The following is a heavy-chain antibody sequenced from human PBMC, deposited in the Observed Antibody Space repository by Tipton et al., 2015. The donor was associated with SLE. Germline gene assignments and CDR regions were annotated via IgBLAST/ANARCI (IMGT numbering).Heavy chain of an antibody. CDR2: IWYDGSNK. Sequence: SGFTFSTSAMHWVRQAPGKGLEWVAVIWYDGSNKFYADSVKGRFTISRDNSKNTVSLQMNSLRVEDTAVYFCASGRGGEFLDYWGQGTLVTVSS. D-gene: IGHD3-16*01. J-gene: IGHJ4*02. CDR3: ASGRGGEFLDY. CDR1: GFTFSTSA. V-gene: IGHV3-33*03.